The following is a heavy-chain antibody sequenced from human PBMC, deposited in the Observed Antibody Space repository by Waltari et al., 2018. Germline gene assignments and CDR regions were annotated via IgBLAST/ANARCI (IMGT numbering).Heavy chain of an antibody. D-gene: IGHD6-19*01. V-gene: IGHV3-23*01. CDR2: ITGGGDTA. CDR1: GFTFNNYA. CDR3: AKDSVHSSGWYWYY. J-gene: IGHJ4*02. Sequence: EVQLLESGGGLVQPGGSLRLSCAASGFTFNNYAMSWVRQAPGEGLEWISYITGGGDTAVYADSVKGRFTISRDNAKNTLYLQMDSLRAEDTAIYYCAKDSVHSSGWYWYYWGQGTLVTVSS.